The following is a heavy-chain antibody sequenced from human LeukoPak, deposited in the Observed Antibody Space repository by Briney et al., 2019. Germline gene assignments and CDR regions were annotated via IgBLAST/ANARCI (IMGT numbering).Heavy chain of an antibody. Sequence: ASVKVSCKASGYTLTHYYMHWVRQAPGQGREWMGRINPNSGGTNYAQKFQGRVTMTRDTSISTVYMELSRLRSDDTAVYYCARVGYYESSGYYEYWGQGTLVTVSS. CDR3: ARVGYYESSGYYEY. CDR2: INPNSGGT. CDR1: GYTLTHYY. V-gene: IGHV1-2*06. J-gene: IGHJ4*02. D-gene: IGHD3-22*01.